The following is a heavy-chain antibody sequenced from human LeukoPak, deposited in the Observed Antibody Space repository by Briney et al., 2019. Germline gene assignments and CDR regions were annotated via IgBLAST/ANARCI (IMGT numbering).Heavy chain of an antibody. J-gene: IGHJ6*02. CDR3: ATYSTGWYAKGMDV. CDR1: GFTFSSYW. V-gene: IGHV3-7*02. CDR2: IKQDGSEE. D-gene: IGHD6-19*01. Sequence: GRSLRLSCATSGFTFSSYWMSWVRQAPGKGLEWVANIKQDGSEEYYVDSVKGRFTISRDNAKNSLSLQMNSLRAEDTAVYYCATYSTGWYAKGMDVWGQGTTVTVSS.